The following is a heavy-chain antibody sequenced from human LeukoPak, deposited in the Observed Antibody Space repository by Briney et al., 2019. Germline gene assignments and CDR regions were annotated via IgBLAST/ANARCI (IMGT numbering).Heavy chain of an antibody. V-gene: IGHV4-38-2*02. CDR3: ARQAHRIVVVIIDY. D-gene: IGHD3-22*01. CDR2: IYHSGNT. CDR1: GYSISSGYY. J-gene: IGHJ4*02. Sequence: SETLSLTCTVSGYSISSGYYWAWIRQPPGKGLQWIGNIYHSGNTYYNPSLKSRVTISVDTSKNQFSLKLSSVTAADTAVYYCARQAHRIVVVIIDYWGQGTLVTVSS.